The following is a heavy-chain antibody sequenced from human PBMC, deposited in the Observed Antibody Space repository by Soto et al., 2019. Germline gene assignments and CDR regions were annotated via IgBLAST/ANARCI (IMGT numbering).Heavy chain of an antibody. CDR3: ARDRAIFGVVTPYYYYGMDV. Sequence: PGGSLRLSCAASGFTFSSYAMHWVRQAPGKGLEWVAVISYDGSNKYYADSVKGRFTISRDNSKNTLYLQMNSLRAEDTAVYYCARDRAIFGVVTPYYYYGMDVWGQGTTVTVSS. D-gene: IGHD3-3*01. J-gene: IGHJ6*02. CDR1: GFTFSSYA. V-gene: IGHV3-30-3*01. CDR2: ISYDGSNK.